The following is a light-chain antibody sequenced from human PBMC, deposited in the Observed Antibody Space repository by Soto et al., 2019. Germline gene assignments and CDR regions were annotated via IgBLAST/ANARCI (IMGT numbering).Light chain of an antibody. Sequence: QLVLTQSPSASASLGASVKLTCTLSSGHSSYAIAWHQQQPEKGPRYLMRLNSDGGLTKGDGIPDRFSGYSSGAERYLTISSLQSDDEGDYYCQTWGTGTVVFGGGTKLTVL. CDR1: SGHSSYA. CDR3: QTWGTGTVV. CDR2: LNSDGGL. V-gene: IGLV4-69*01. J-gene: IGLJ2*01.